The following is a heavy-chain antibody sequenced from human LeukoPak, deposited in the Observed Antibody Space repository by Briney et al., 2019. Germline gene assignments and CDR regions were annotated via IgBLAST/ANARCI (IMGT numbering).Heavy chain of an antibody. CDR1: GGSISSNSYY. V-gene: IGHV4-39*07. Sequence: SETLSLTCTVAGGSISSNSYYWGWLRQPPGKGLEWIGSIYNSESTYYNPSLKSRVTISVDTSKNQFSLKLSSVTAADTAVYYCARLDSSSWYYYYMDVWGKGTTVTVSS. J-gene: IGHJ6*03. CDR2: IYNSEST. CDR3: ARLDSSSWYYYYMDV. D-gene: IGHD6-13*01.